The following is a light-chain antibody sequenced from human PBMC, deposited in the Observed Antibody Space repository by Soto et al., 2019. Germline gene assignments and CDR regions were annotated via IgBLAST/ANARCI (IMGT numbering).Light chain of an antibody. CDR1: SSDIGGYNY. J-gene: IGLJ2*01. V-gene: IGLV2-14*01. Sequence: QSALTQSASVSGSPGQSITISCTGTSSDIGGYNYVSWYQQHPDKAPKIMIFEVSNRPSGVSNRFSGSKSGNTASLTISGLLPEDEDDYYCSSYTTSSTVAFGGGTKLTVL. CDR2: EVS. CDR3: SSYTTSSTVA.